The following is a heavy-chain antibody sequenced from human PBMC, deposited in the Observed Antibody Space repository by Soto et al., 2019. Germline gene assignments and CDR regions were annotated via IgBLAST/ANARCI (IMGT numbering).Heavy chain of an antibody. J-gene: IGHJ6*02. CDR2: IRSGRDT. D-gene: IGHD2-21*02. CDR1: GFTFSNYY. CDR3: AREETAWPLAYGLDV. Sequence: LRLSCAVSGFTFSNYYIHWVRQAPGKGLEWVSSIRSGRDTFYADSVKGRFSISRDDATSSVSLQMDSLRGEDTAVYFCAREETAWPLAYGLDVWGQGTTVTVSS. V-gene: IGHV3-21*01.